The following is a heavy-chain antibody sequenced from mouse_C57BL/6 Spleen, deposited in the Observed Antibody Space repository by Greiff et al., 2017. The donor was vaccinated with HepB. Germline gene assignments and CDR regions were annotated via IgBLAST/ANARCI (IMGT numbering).Heavy chain of an antibody. CDR3: ASGLTGPFAY. D-gene: IGHD4-1*01. V-gene: IGHV1-52*01. Sequence: QVQLQQPGAELVRPGSSVKLSCKASGYTFTSYWMNWVKQRPIQGLEWIGNIDPSDSENHYNQKFKDKATLTVDKSSSTAYMQLISLTSEDSAVYYCASGLTGPFAYWGQGTLVTVSA. CDR2: IDPSDSEN. J-gene: IGHJ3*01. CDR1: GYTFTSYW.